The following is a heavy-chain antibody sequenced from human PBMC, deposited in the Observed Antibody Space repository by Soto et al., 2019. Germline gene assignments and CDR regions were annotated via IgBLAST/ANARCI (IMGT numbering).Heavy chain of an antibody. CDR1: RYAFTSYG. D-gene: IGHD1-7*01. CDR3: ASSFNWNYVACYGMDV. Sequence: GSVKVSWKASRYAFTSYGISWVRQSPGQGLEWMGWVSVYNGNTHYAQKLPGRVTMTTDTSTSTAYMGLRSPKSDDTAVYYCASSFNWNYVACYGMDVGGQGTTVTVSS. CDR2: VSVYNGNT. J-gene: IGHJ6*02. V-gene: IGHV1-18*04.